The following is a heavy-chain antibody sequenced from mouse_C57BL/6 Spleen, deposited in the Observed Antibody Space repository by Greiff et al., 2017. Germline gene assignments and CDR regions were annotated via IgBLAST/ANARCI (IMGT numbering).Heavy chain of an antibody. J-gene: IGHJ3*01. CDR2: IDPSDSYT. CDR1: GYTFTSYW. V-gene: IGHV1-50*01. CDR3: ARGNYGNSWFAY. D-gene: IGHD2-1*01. Sequence: QVQLQQPGAELVKPGASVKLSCKASGYTFTSYWMPWVKQRPGQGLAWIGEIDPSDSYTNYNQKFKGKATLTVDTSSSPAYMQLSSLTSEDSAVYYCARGNYGNSWFAYWGQGTLVTVSA.